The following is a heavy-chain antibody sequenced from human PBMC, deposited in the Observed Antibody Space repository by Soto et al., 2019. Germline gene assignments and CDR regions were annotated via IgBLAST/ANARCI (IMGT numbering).Heavy chain of an antibody. V-gene: IGHV3-48*03. J-gene: IGHJ4*02. CDR3: ARESFSASPNFFDY. Sequence: GGSLRLSCAASGFAFSNYEMNWVRQAPGKGLEWVSYISLSGSTIYYADSVKGRFTISRDDAKNSLYLQMDSLRADDTAVYYCARESFSASPNFFDYWGQGTLVTV. CDR2: ISLSGSTI. D-gene: IGHD3-3*02. CDR1: GFAFSNYE.